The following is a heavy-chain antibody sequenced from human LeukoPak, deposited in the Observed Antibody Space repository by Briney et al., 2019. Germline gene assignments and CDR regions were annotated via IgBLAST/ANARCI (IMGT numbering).Heavy chain of an antibody. V-gene: IGHV2-5*01. CDR1: GGSIRSYYW. J-gene: IGHJ4*02. D-gene: IGHD6-6*01. Sequence: TLSLICTVSGGSIRSYYWSWIRQPPGKALEWLALIYWNDDKRYSPSLKSRLTITKDTSKNQVVLTMTNMDPVDTATYYCVHRRTLGYSSSPFDYWGQGTLVTVSS. CDR3: VHRRTLGYSSSPFDY. CDR2: IYWNDDK.